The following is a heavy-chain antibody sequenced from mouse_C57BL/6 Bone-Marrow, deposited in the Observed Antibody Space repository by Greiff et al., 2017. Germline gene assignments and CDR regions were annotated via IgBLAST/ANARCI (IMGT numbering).Heavy chain of an antibody. J-gene: IGHJ3*01. CDR2: IDPEDGET. V-gene: IGHV14-2*01. CDR1: GFNINDYY. CDR3: GRGSWFAY. Sequence: EVQLQQSGAELVKPGASVKLSCTASGFNINDYYMHWVKQRTEQGLEWIGRIDPEDGETKYASKFQGKATITADTSSNTAYLQLSSLTSEDTAVYYCGRGSWFAYWGQGTLVTVSA.